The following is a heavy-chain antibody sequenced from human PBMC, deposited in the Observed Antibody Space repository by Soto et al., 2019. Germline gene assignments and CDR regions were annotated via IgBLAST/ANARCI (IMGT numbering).Heavy chain of an antibody. D-gene: IGHD6-13*01. CDR3: AKDPTIAPRWALDI. Sequence: QVQMVESGGGVVQPGRSLRLSCAASGFTFSNYGMHWVRQAPGKGPEWVAVISADGSKKDYADNVKGRFTISRDDAKNTLNLQMNSLRADDTAVYYCAKDPTIAPRWALDIWGQGTLVTVSS. J-gene: IGHJ3*02. V-gene: IGHV3-30*18. CDR2: ISADGSKK. CDR1: GFTFSNYG.